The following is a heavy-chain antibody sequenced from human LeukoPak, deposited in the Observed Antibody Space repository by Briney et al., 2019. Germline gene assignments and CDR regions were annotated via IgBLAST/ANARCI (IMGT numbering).Heavy chain of an antibody. Sequence: GGSLRLSCAASGLTFSTYAMRWIRQAPGKGLEWVSSIDGGGTTSYADSVKGRFTISRDLSKIAVYLQMNSLRAEDTAVYYCAQDRGARYPFGMDVWGQGTTVTVSS. CDR1: GLTFSTYA. J-gene: IGHJ6*02. D-gene: IGHD2-2*01. V-gene: IGHV3-23*01. CDR3: AQDRGARYPFGMDV. CDR2: IDGGGTT.